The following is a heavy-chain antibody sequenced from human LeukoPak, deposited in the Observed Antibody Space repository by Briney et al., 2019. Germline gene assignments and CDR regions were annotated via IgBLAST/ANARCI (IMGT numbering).Heavy chain of an antibody. V-gene: IGHV3-23*01. CDR2: ISGSGGST. CDR1: GFTFSSYA. Sequence: GGSLRLSCAASGFTFSSYAMSWVRQAPGKGLEWVSAISGSGGSTYYADSVKGRFTISRDNSKNTLYLQMNSLRAEDTAVYYCAKDHPITLWFGESMYYFDYWGQGTLVTVSS. CDR3: AKDHPITLWFGESMYYFDY. J-gene: IGHJ4*02. D-gene: IGHD3-10*01.